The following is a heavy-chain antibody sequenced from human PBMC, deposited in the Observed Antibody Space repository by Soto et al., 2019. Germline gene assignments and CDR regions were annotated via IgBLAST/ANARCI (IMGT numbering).Heavy chain of an antibody. Sequence: GGSLRLSCAASGFTFSNAWMNWVRQAPGKGLEWVGRIKSKTDGGTTDYAAPVKGRFTISRDDSKNTLYPQMNSLKTEDTAVYYCIGPHPDYYYYGMDVWGQGTTVTSP. V-gene: IGHV3-15*07. CDR3: IGPHPDYYYYGMDV. CDR1: GFTFSNAW. J-gene: IGHJ6*02. CDR2: IKSKTDGGTT.